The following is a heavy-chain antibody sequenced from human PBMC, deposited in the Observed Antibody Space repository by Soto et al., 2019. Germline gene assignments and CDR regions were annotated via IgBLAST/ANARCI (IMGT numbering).Heavy chain of an antibody. CDR3: ASSYSSSWFYYYYGMDV. CDR1: GGTFSSYA. V-gene: IGHV1-69*06. Sequence: QVQLVQSGAEVKKPGSSVKVSCKASGGTFSSYAISWVRQAPGQGLEWMGGIIPIFGTANCAQKFQGRVTITADKSTSTAYMELSSLRSEDTAVYYCASSYSSSWFYYYYGMDVWGQGTTVTVSS. J-gene: IGHJ6*02. CDR2: IIPIFGTA. D-gene: IGHD6-13*01.